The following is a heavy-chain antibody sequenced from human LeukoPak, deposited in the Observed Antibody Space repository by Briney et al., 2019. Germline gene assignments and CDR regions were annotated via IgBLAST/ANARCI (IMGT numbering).Heavy chain of an antibody. Sequence: PGGSLRLSCAASGFTFSSYAMHWVRQAPGKGLEWVAVISHDGSNKYYADSVKGRFTISRDNSKNTLYLQMNSLRAEDTAVYYCASEQQPFSGPRYYYYGMDVWGQGTTVTVSS. J-gene: IGHJ6*02. D-gene: IGHD6-19*01. V-gene: IGHV3-30-3*01. CDR1: GFTFSSYA. CDR2: ISHDGSNK. CDR3: ASEQQPFSGPRYYYYGMDV.